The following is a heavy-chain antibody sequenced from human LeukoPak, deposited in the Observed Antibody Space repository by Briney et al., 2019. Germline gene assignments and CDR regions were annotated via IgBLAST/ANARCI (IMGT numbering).Heavy chain of an antibody. Sequence: ASVKVSCKASGYTFTSYDINWVRQATGQGLEWMGWMDPNSGNTGCAQKFQGRVTMTRNTSISTAYMELSSLRSEDTAVYYCARGREMTSGNWFDPWGQGTLVTVSS. J-gene: IGHJ5*02. V-gene: IGHV1-8*01. D-gene: IGHD2-21*02. CDR2: MDPNSGNT. CDR3: ARGREMTSGNWFDP. CDR1: GYTFTSYD.